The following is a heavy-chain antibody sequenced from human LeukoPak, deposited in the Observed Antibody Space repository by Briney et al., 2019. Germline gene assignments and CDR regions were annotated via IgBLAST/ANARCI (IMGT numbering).Heavy chain of an antibody. CDR1: GGSISSSNYY. V-gene: IGHV4-39*07. CDR3: ARGDYYDSSGYYGYYFDY. Sequence: SETLSLTCTVSGGSISSSNYYWGWIRQPPGKGLEWIGSIYYSGSTYYNPSLKSRVTISVDTSKNQFSLKLSSVTAADTAVYYCARGDYYDSSGYYGYYFDYWGQGTLVTVSS. CDR2: IYYSGST. J-gene: IGHJ4*02. D-gene: IGHD3-22*01.